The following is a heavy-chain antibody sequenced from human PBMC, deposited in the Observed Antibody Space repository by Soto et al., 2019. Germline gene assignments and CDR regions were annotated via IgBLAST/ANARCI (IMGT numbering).Heavy chain of an antibody. D-gene: IGHD2-2*02. CDR1: GGSFSGYY. CDR3: ARRTDIVVVPAAINFDY. Sequence: QVQLQQWGAGLLKPSETLSLTCAVYGGSFSGYYWSWIRQPPGKGLEWIGEINHSGSTNYNPSLKGRVTISVDTSKNQFSLKLSSVTAADTAVYYCARRTDIVVVPAAINFDYWGQGTLVTVSS. CDR2: INHSGST. V-gene: IGHV4-34*01. J-gene: IGHJ4*02.